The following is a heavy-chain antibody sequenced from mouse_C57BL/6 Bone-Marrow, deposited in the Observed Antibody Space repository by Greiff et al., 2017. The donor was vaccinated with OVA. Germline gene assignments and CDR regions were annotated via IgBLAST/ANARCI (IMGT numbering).Heavy chain of an antibody. Sequence: VQLQQPGAELVMPGASVKLSCKASGYTFTSYWMHWVKQRPGQGLEWIGEIDPSDSYTNYNQKFKGKSTLTVDKSSSTAYMQLSSLTSDDSAVYYCASHITTVVAPYWYFDVWGTGTTVTVSS. CDR2: IDPSDSYT. J-gene: IGHJ1*03. CDR1: GYTFTSYW. CDR3: ASHITTVVAPYWYFDV. D-gene: IGHD1-1*01. V-gene: IGHV1-69*01.